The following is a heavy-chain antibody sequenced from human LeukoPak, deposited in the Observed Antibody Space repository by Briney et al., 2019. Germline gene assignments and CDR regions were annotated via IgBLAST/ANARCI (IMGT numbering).Heavy chain of an antibody. CDR2: IIPILGIA. CDR1: GGTFSSYA. CDR3: ARAPRDSDSYYYYYGMDV. V-gene: IGHV1-69*04. Sequence: SVKVSCKASGGTFSSYAISWVRQAPGQGLEWMGRIIPILGIANYAQKFQGRVTITADKSTSTAYMELSSLRSEDTAVYYCARAPRDSDSYYYYYGMDVWGQGTTVTVSS. J-gene: IGHJ6*02. D-gene: IGHD1-26*01.